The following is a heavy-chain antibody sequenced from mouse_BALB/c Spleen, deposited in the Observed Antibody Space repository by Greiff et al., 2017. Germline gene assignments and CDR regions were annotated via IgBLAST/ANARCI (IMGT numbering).Heavy chain of an antibody. Sequence: EVNLVESGGGLVKPGGSLKLSCAASGFTFSDYYMYWVRQTPEKRLEWVATISDGGSYTYYPDSVKGRFTISRDNAKNNLYLQMSSLKSEDTAMYYCARDGYEDYWGQGTTLTVSS. V-gene: IGHV5-4*02. CDR1: GFTFSDYY. J-gene: IGHJ2*01. CDR3: ARDGYEDY. CDR2: ISDGGSYT. D-gene: IGHD2-2*01.